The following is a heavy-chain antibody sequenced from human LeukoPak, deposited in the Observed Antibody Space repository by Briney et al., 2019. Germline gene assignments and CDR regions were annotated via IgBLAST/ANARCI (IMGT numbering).Heavy chain of an antibody. CDR2: IFHSGST. Sequence: SETLSLTCTVSGGSISSYYWSWVRLSPGKGMEWIGEIFHSGSTHYNPSLKSRVTISVDTSKNQFSLILTSVTDADTAVYYCATSSGWYRYDSWGQGTLVTVSS. D-gene: IGHD6-19*01. J-gene: IGHJ4*02. V-gene: IGHV4-59*12. CDR3: ATSSGWYRYDS. CDR1: GGSISSYY.